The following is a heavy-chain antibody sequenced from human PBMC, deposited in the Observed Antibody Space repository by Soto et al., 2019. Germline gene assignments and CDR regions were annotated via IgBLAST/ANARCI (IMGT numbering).Heavy chain of an antibody. CDR2: IYYSGST. Sequence: SETLSLTCTVSGGSISSSSYYWGWIRQPPGKGLEWIGSIYYSGSTYYNPSLKSRVTISVDTSKNQFSLKLSSVTAADTAVYYCARDSSGYYYYTRGFYYYGMDVWGKGTTVTVSS. CDR3: ARDSSGYYYYTRGFYYYGMDV. V-gene: IGHV4-39*01. CDR1: GGSISSSSYY. J-gene: IGHJ6*04. D-gene: IGHD3-22*01.